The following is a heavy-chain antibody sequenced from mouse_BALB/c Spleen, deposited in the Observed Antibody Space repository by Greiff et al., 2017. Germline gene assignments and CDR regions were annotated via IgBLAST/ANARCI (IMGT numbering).Heavy chain of an antibody. V-gene: IGHV5-12-2*01. Sequence: EVQRVESGGGLVQPGGSLKLSCAASGFTFSSYTMSWVRQTPEKRLEWVAYISNGGGSTYYPDSVKGRFTISRDNAKNTLYLQMSSLKSEDTAMYYCTRATGTSYWYFDVWGAGTTVTVSS. CDR3: TRATGTSYWYFDV. CDR2: ISNGGGST. D-gene: IGHD4-1*02. CDR1: GFTFSSYT. J-gene: IGHJ1*01.